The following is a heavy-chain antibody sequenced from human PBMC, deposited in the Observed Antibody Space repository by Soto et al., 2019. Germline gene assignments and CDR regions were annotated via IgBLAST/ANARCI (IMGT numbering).Heavy chain of an antibody. CDR1: GGTISSYY. J-gene: IGHJ6*02. CDR3: ATGRISRGLDV. Sequence: LSLTCSVSGGTISSYYWSWIRQPPGKGLEWIGYIYSRGTTSYNPSLKSRATILVDTSKNQFSLRLTSVTATDTAVYYCATGRISRGLDVWGQGTTVTVSS. CDR2: IYSRGTT. V-gene: IGHV4-59*12.